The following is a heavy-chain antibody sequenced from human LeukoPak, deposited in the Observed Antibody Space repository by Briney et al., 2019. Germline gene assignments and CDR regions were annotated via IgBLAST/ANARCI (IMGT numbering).Heavy chain of an antibody. Sequence: GGSLRLSCAASGFPFSSHEMNWVRQAPGKGLEWVSYISSSGSTIYYADSVKGRFTFSRDNAKNSLYLQMNSLRAEDTAVYYCARDPVCDFWGQGTLVTVSS. J-gene: IGHJ4*02. CDR1: GFPFSSHE. CDR2: ISSSGSTI. CDR3: ARDPVCDF. V-gene: IGHV3-48*03.